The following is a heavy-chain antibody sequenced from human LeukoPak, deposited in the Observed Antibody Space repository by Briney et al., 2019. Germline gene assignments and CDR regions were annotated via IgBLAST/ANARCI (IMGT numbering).Heavy chain of an antibody. J-gene: IGHJ4*02. D-gene: IGHD6-13*01. V-gene: IGHV3-20*04. CDR2: INWNGGST. CDR1: GFTFDDYG. Sequence: GGSLRLSCAASGFTFDDYGMSWVRQAPGKGLEWVSGINWNGGSTGYADSVKGRFTISRDNAKNSLYLQMNSLRAEDTALYYCARGGYSSSWYGGDYWGQGTLVTVSS. CDR3: ARGGYSSSWYGGDY.